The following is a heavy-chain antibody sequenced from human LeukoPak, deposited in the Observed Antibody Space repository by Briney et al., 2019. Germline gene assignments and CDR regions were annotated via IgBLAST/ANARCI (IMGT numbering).Heavy chain of an antibody. CDR3: ASDEVVVIRFSVY. J-gene: IGHJ4*02. CDR1: GFTFSSYA. Sequence: GGSLRLSCAASGFTFSSYAMSWVRQAPGKGLEWVSAISGSGGSTYYADSVKGRFTISRDNSKNTLYLQMNSLRAEDTAVYYCASDEVVVIRFSVYWGQGTLVTVSS. D-gene: IGHD3-22*01. V-gene: IGHV3-23*01. CDR2: ISGSGGST.